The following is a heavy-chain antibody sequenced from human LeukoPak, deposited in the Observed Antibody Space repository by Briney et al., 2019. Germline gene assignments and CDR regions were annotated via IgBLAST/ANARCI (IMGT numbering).Heavy chain of an antibody. J-gene: IGHJ5*02. CDR1: GYTFTGYY. Sequence: ASVKVSCKASGYTFTGYYMHWVRQAPGQGLEWMGWINPNSGGTNYAQKFQGRVTMTRDTSISTAYMELSRLRSDDTAVYYCAGAAKGYNWFDPWGQGTLVTVSS. V-gene: IGHV1-2*02. D-gene: IGHD2-15*01. CDR3: AGAAKGYNWFDP. CDR2: INPNSGGT.